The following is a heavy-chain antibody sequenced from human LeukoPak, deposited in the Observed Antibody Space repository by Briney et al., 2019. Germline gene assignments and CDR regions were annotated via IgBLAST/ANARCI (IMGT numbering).Heavy chain of an antibody. J-gene: IGHJ4*02. D-gene: IGHD2-2*01. CDR2: IYYSGNT. V-gene: IGHV4-39*07. CDR3: AREGDIVVVPAATYYFDY. Sequence: TSETLSLTCTVSGGSISTSNYYWAWIRQPPGKGLEWIGSIYYSGNTYYDPSLKSRVTISVDTSKNQFSLKLSSVTAADTAVYYCAREGDIVVVPAATYYFDYWGQGTLVTVSS. CDR1: GGSISTSNYY.